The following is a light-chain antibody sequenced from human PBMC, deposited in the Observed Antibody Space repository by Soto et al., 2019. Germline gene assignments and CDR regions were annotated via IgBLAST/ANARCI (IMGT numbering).Light chain of an antibody. CDR3: HQYEAYPLT. CDR1: QNINTW. Sequence: DIQMTQSPSTLSASVGDRVTITCRASQNINTWLAWYQQKPGKAPYLLIYKASDLQSGVPSRFSGSESGTAFTLTISSLQPDDIATYYCHQYEAYPLTYGGGTKVE. CDR2: KAS. V-gene: IGKV1-5*03. J-gene: IGKJ4*01.